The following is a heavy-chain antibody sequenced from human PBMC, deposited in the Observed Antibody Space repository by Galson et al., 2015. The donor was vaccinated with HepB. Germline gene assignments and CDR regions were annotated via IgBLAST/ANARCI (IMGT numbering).Heavy chain of an antibody. Sequence: SLRLSCAASGFTFSSYAMSWVRQAPGKGLEWVSAISGSGGSTYYADSVKGRFTISRDNSKNTLYLQMNSLRAEDTAVYYCAKDLMEYCSGGSCYSQPTLSPSSAFDIWGQGTMVTVSS. CDR1: GFTFSSYA. V-gene: IGHV3-23*01. CDR2: ISGSGGST. J-gene: IGHJ3*02. CDR3: AKDLMEYCSGGSCYSQPTLSPSSAFDI. D-gene: IGHD2-15*01.